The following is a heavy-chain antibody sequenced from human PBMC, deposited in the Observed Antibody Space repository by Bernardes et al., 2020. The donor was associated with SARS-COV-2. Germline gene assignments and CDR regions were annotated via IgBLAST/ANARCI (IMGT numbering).Heavy chain of an antibody. V-gene: IGHV4-39*07. J-gene: IGHJ4*02. Sequence: SETLSLTCTVSGGSISSSSYYWGWIRQPPGKGLEWIGSIYYSGSTYYNPSLKSRVTISVDTSKNQFSLKLSSVTAADTAVYYCARENKPLRFLEWFQSFDYWGQGTLVTVSS. CDR1: GGSISSSSYY. D-gene: IGHD3-3*01. CDR2: IYYSGST. CDR3: ARENKPLRFLEWFQSFDY.